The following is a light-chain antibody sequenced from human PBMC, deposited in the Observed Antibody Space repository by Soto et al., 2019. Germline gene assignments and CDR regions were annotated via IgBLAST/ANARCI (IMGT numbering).Light chain of an antibody. CDR2: DVS. J-gene: IGLJ1*01. Sequence: SALAQPSPLSGSPGQSITLSCPGNSSDVGGYNYVSWYQQHPGKAPKLMIYDVSNRPSGVSNRFSGSKSGNTASLTISGLQAEDEADYYCSSYTSSSTDYVFGIGTKVTVL. V-gene: IGLV2-14*01. CDR3: SSYTSSSTDYV. CDR1: SSDVGGYNY.